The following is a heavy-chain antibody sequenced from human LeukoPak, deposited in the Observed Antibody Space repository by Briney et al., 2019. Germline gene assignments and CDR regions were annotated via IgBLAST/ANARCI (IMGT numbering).Heavy chain of an antibody. Sequence: ASVKVSCKASGYTFTGYYMHWVRQAPGQGLEWMGWISPNSGGTNYAQKFQGRVTMTRDTSISTAYMELSRLRSDDTAVYYCARDLKLKYGSGSYFPGHWGQGTLVTVSS. V-gene: IGHV1-2*02. CDR3: ARDLKLKYGSGSYFPGH. J-gene: IGHJ4*02. D-gene: IGHD3-10*01. CDR1: GYTFTGYY. CDR2: ISPNSGGT.